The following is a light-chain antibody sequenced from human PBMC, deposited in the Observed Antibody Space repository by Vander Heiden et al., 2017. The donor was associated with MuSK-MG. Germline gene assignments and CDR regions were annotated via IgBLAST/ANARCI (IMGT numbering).Light chain of an antibody. CDR2: LGS. Sequence: DIVMTQSPLSLPVTPGEPASISCRSSQSLLHSNGYSYLDWYLQKPGQSPQLLIYLGSNRASGVPDRFSGSGSGTDFTLKISRVEAEDVGVYYCMQALKTLWTFGQGTKVEIK. V-gene: IGKV2-28*01. J-gene: IGKJ1*01. CDR3: MQALKTLWT. CDR1: QSLLHSNGYSY.